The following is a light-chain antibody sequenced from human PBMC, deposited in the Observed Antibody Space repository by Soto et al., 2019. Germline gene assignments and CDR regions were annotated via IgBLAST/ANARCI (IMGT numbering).Light chain of an antibody. CDR2: DVS. J-gene: IGLJ1*01. Sequence: LTQPRSVSGSPGQSVTISCTRASSDVGGYNYVSWYQQHPGKAPKLMIYDVSKRPSGVPDRFSGSKSGNTASLTISGLQTEDEADYYCCSYAGRYTYVFGTGTKVTVL. CDR3: CSYAGRYTYV. V-gene: IGLV2-11*01. CDR1: SSDVGGYNY.